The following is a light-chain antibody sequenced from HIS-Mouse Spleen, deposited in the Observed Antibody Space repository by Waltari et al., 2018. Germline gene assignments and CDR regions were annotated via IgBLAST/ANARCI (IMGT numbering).Light chain of an antibody. J-gene: IGLJ2*01. V-gene: IGLV2-14*03. CDR1: SSDVGGYNY. CDR2: DVS. Sequence: QSALTQPASVSGSPGQSITISCTGTSSDVGGYNYVSWYQQHPGKAPKRMIYDVSTRPSGVSNRFSGSKSGNTASLTISGLQAEDEADYYCSSYTSSSTEVFGGGTKLTVL. CDR3: SSYTSSSTEV.